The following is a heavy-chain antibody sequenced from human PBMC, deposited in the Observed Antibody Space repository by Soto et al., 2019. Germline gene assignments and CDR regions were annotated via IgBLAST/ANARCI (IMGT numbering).Heavy chain of an antibody. CDR1: GFIFSSQG. CDR2: INSGSTTI. Sequence: HPGGSLRLSCAASGFIFSSQGMKWVRQVPGKGLEWLSYINSGSTTIYYADSVKGRFTISRDNAKNSVYLQMNSLRDEDTAVYYCAREWAWGMDVWGQGTTVTVSS. D-gene: IGHD1-26*01. CDR3: AREWAWGMDV. V-gene: IGHV3-48*02. J-gene: IGHJ6*02.